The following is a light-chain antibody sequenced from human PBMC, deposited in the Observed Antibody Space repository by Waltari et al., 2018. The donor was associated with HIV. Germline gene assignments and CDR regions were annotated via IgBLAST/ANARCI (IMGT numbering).Light chain of an antibody. Sequence: EIVLTQSPGTLSLSPGERATLSCRASQSVGSNSLAWYQQKPGQAPRLLIHGSSSRAIGIPDRFSGSGSWTDFTLTISRLEPEDFAVYYCQQYGSSLLFTFGPGTKVDIK. CDR3: QQYGSSLLFT. V-gene: IGKV3-20*01. CDR1: QSVGSNS. J-gene: IGKJ3*01. CDR2: GSS.